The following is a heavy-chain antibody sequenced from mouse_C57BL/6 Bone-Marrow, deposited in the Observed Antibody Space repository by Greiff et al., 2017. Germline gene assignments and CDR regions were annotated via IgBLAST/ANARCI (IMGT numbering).Heavy chain of an antibody. J-gene: IGHJ3*01. V-gene: IGHV5-12*01. CDR3: ARQEGFAY. CDR2: ISNGGGST. CDR1: GFTFSDYY. Sequence: EVMLVESGGGLVQPGGSLKLSCAASGFTFSDYYMYWVRQTPEKRLEWVAYISNGGGSTYYPDTVQGRFTISRDNAKNALYLQMSRLKSEDTAMYYCARQEGFAYWGQGTLVTVSA.